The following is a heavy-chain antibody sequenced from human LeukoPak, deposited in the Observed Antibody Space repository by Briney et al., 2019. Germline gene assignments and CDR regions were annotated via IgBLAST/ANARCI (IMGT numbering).Heavy chain of an antibody. CDR3: ASTLCSDDNCYFDYYYYMDV. CDR1: GFTFSSYS. J-gene: IGHJ6*03. V-gene: IGHV3-21*01. Sequence: KTGGSLRLSCAASGFTFSSYSMNWVRQAPGMWLEWVASISSSSSYIYYACSVKGRFTISRDNAKNSLYLQMNSLRAEDTAVYYCASTLCSDDNCYFDYYYYMDVWGKGTTVTISS. CDR2: ISSSSSYI. D-gene: IGHD2-15*01.